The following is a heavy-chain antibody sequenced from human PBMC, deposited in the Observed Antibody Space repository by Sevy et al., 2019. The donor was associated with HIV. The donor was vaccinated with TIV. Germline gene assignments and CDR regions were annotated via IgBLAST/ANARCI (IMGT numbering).Heavy chain of an antibody. D-gene: IGHD3-22*01. Sequence: GGSLRLSCAASGFTFDDYAMHWVRQAPGKGLEWVSGISWNSGSIGDADSVKGRFTISRDNAKNSLYLQMNSLRAEDTALYYCAKDKFYYDSSGYYFDYWGQGTLVTVSS. V-gene: IGHV3-9*01. CDR3: AKDKFYYDSSGYYFDY. J-gene: IGHJ4*02. CDR1: GFTFDDYA. CDR2: ISWNSGSI.